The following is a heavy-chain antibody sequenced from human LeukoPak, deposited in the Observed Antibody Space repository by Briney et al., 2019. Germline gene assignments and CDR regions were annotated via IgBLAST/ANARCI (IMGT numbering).Heavy chain of an antibody. V-gene: IGHV1-2*02. D-gene: IGHD7-27*01. CDR2: INPNSGGT. J-gene: IGHJ3*02. Sequence: ASVKVSCKASGYTFTAYYMHWGRQAPGQGLEEMVWINPNSGGTSSAQKCQGRVTMTRDTSISTAYMELSRLRSDDTAVYYCARSSGTGEDAFDIWGQGTMVTVSS. CDR1: GYTFTAYY. CDR3: ARSSGTGEDAFDI.